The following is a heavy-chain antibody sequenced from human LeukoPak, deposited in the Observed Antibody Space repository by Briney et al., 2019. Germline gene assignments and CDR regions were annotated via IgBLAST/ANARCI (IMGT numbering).Heavy chain of an antibody. CDR2: ISGSGGSP. J-gene: IGHJ4*02. D-gene: IGHD3-22*01. CDR1: GFTFSNYA. Sequence: GGSLRLSCAASGFTFSNYAMSWVRQAPGKGLEWVSAISGSGGSPYYADSVKGRFTISRDNSRNTLFLQMNSLRADDTAVYYCAKDSYDTSIWGQGTLVTVSS. CDR3: AKDSYDTSI. V-gene: IGHV3-23*01.